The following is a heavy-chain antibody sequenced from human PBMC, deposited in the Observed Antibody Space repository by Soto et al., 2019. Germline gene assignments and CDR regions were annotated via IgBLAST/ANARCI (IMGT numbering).Heavy chain of an antibody. CDR1: GGSFSGYY. CDR2: INHSGST. J-gene: IGHJ4*02. D-gene: IGHD2-15*01. V-gene: IGHV4-34*01. CDR3: ARGILIRRGGSFGY. Sequence: QVQLQQWGAGLLKPSETLSLTCAVYGGSFSGYYWSWIRQPPGKGLEWIGEINHSGSTNYNTSLKSRVTISVDTSKNQFSLKLSSVTAADTAVYYCARGILIRRGGSFGYWGQGTLVTVSS.